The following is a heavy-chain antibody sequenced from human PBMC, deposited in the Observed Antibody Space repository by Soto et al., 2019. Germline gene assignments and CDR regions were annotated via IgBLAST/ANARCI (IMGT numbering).Heavy chain of an antibody. CDR1: GYTFTSYG. CDR2: IIPIFGTA. J-gene: IGHJ5*02. V-gene: IGHV1-69*13. Sequence: SVKVSCKASGYTFTSYGISWVRQAPGQGLEWMGGIIPIFGTANYAQKFQGRVTITADESTSTAYMELSSLRSEDTAVYYCARDERYCTNGVCYINWFDPWGQGTLVTVSS. D-gene: IGHD2-8*01. CDR3: ARDERYCTNGVCYINWFDP.